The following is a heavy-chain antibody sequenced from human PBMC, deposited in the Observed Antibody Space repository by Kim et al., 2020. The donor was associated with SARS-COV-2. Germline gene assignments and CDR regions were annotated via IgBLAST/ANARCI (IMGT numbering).Heavy chain of an antibody. D-gene: IGHD3-3*01. Sequence: SPSLKSRLTITKDTSKNQVVLTMTNMDPVDTATYYCAHTEYFWSGYAMDVWGQGTTVTVSS. J-gene: IGHJ6*02. CDR3: AHTEYFWSGYAMDV. V-gene: IGHV2-5*01.